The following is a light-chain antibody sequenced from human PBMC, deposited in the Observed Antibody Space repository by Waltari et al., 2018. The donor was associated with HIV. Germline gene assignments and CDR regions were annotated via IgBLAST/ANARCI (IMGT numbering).Light chain of an antibody. CDR3: QQYNWWLTWT. V-gene: IGKV3-15*01. Sequence: EIVMTQSPDTLSVSPGERATLSCRASQSVSSNLAWYQQKPGQAPRLLIYGASTRATGIPARFSGSGSGTEFTLTISSLQSEDFAVYYCQQYNWWLTWTFGQGTKVEIK. CDR2: GAS. J-gene: IGKJ1*01. CDR1: QSVSSN.